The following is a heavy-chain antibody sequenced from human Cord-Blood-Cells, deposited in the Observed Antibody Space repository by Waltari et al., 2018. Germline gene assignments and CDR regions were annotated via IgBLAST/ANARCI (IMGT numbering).Heavy chain of an antibody. J-gene: IGHJ4*02. V-gene: IGHV1-3*01. CDR2: INAGNGNT. Sequence: QVQLVQSGAEVKKPGASVKVSCKASGYTFTSYAMHWVRQAPEQRLEWMGWINAGNGNTKYSQKFQGRVTITRDTSASTAYMELSSLRSEDTAVYYCARGGWSHSSSWYYFDYWGQGTLVTVSS. CDR3: ARGGWSHSSSWYYFDY. D-gene: IGHD6-13*01. CDR1: GYTFTSYA.